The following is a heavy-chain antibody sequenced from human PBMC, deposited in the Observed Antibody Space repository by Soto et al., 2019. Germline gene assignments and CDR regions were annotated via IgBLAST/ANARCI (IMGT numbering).Heavy chain of an antibody. V-gene: IGHV4-39*01. Sequence: SETLSLTCTVSTDSSSFTNSYWGWIRQPPGKGLQWIGSSSYNGGTFYNPSLKGRVVISFDTSKKQSSLQVTSVTAADTAVYFCARHRIEVVWRGFDFWGQGSPVTAPQ. CDR1: TDSSSFTNSY. D-gene: IGHD3-10*01. J-gene: IGHJ4*02. CDR2: SSYNGGT. CDR3: ARHRIEVVWRGFDF.